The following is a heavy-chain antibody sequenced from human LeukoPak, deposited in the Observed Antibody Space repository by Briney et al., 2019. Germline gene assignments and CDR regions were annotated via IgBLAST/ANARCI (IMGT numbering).Heavy chain of an antibody. CDR3: ARGTYYDSSGYYYPGESDY. CDR2: TIPIFHTA. D-gene: IGHD3-22*01. Sequence: ASVKVSCKASGGTFSSYAISWVRQAPGQGLEWMGGTIPIFHTANYAQKLQGRVTMTTDTSTSTAYMELRSLRSDDTAVYYCARGTYYDSSGYYYPGESDYWGQGTLVTVSS. V-gene: IGHV1-69*05. CDR1: GGTFSSYA. J-gene: IGHJ4*02.